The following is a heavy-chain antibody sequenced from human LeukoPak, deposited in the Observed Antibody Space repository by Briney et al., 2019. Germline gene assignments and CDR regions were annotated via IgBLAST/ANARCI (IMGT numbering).Heavy chain of an antibody. J-gene: IGHJ3*01. CDR2: IYHGGST. D-gene: IGHD2-15*01. V-gene: IGHV4-30-2*01. Sequence: SQTLSVTCAVSGGSIRSGGYSWGWIRQPPGKGMEWIGYIYHGGSTNYNPSLESRVTISVDRSKNQFSLKLDSVTAADTALYYCARAGDLIVVAMGAFDVWGQGTMVTVSS. CDR3: ARAGDLIVVAMGAFDV. CDR1: GGSIRSGGYS.